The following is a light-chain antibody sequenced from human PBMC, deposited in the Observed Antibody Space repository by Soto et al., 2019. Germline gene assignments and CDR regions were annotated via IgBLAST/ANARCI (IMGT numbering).Light chain of an antibody. Sequence: EIVLTQSPATLSLSPGERVTLSCRASQSVSNSLAWYQQKPGQPPRLLIYDVSNRATGIPARFSGSGSGTDFTFTITSLEPEDVGVYYCMQSIQLPLTFGGGTKVDI. J-gene: IGKJ4*01. CDR1: QSVSNS. CDR2: DVS. V-gene: IGKV3-11*01. CDR3: MQSIQLPLT.